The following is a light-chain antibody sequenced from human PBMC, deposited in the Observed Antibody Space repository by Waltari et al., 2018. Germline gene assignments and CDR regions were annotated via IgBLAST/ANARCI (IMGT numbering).Light chain of an antibody. J-gene: IGKJ1*01. CDR3: QQYDDWPRT. CDR1: QNINYH. V-gene: IGKV3-15*01. CDR2: RAS. Sequence: EIVMTQSPATLSVSPGESATLSYRAPQNINYHLAWYQQRPGQPPRLVMYRASTRAAGVPRRFSGRGSGTDFTLTISSLQSEDFAVYYCQQYDDWPRTFGQGTKVEIK.